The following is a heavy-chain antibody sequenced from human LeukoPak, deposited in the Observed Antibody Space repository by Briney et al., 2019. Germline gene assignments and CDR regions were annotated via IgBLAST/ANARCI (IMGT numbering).Heavy chain of an antibody. V-gene: IGHV4-38-2*02. J-gene: IGHJ4*02. CDR2: ISNSGST. Sequence: SETLSLTCTVSGYSISSDYYWGWIRPPPGKGLEWIGSISNSGSTNHNPSLKSRLTISVDTSKNQFSLKLSSVTAADTAVYYCARAGDSSLFGYWGQGTLVTVSS. D-gene: IGHD3-22*01. CDR3: ARAGDSSLFGY. CDR1: GYSISSDYY.